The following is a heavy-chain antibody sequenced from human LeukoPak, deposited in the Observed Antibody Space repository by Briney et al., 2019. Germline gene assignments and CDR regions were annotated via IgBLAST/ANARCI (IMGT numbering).Heavy chain of an antibody. J-gene: IGHJ4*02. Sequence: GGSLRLSCAASGFNFNNYGLHWVRQAPGKGLEWVAFIRYDGSNKYYADSVKGRFTISRDNSKNTLYLQMNSLRAEDTAVYYCAKASIAAAGEFDYWGQGTLVTVSS. CDR2: IRYDGSNK. D-gene: IGHD6-13*01. CDR3: AKASIAAAGEFDY. CDR1: GFNFNNYG. V-gene: IGHV3-30*02.